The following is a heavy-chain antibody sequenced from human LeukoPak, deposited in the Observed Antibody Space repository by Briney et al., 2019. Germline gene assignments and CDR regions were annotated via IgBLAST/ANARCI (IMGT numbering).Heavy chain of an antibody. D-gene: IGHD5-12*01. CDR2: ISAHGDRK. V-gene: IGHV3-23*01. Sequence: GGSLRLSCAASGFTFSSYAMSWVRQAPGKGLEWVSGISAHGDRKYYADSVKGRFTISRDDSKSTLYLQMNSLRAEDTGTYYCAKTHYDLLDVWGQGTTVTVSS. CDR3: AKTHYDLLDV. J-gene: IGHJ6*02. CDR1: GFTFSSYA.